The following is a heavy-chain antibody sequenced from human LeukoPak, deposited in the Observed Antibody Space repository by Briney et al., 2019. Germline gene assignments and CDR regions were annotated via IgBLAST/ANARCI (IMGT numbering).Heavy chain of an antibody. D-gene: IGHD6-25*01. CDR2: IYPGDSDT. CDR3: ARCSEQRLSDHSDY. Sequence: GESLKISCKHSEYSFPNYCIGWVRQMPGKGLEWMGIIYPGDSDTRYSPSFQGQVTMSADKSINTAYLQLSSLKASDTAMYYCARCSEQRLSDHSDYWGQGTLVTVSS. CDR1: EYSFPNYC. V-gene: IGHV5-51*01. J-gene: IGHJ4*02.